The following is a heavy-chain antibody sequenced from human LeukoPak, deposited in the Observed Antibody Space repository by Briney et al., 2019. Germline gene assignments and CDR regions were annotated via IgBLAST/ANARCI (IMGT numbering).Heavy chain of an antibody. CDR1: GFTFSDYA. Sequence: PGGSLRLSCAASGFTFSDYAMSWVRQAPGKGLEWVSTISGSGNSTYYADSVKGRFTISRDNSKNTLYLQVNSLRAEDTAVYYCARDNPQYYYDSSGYYAYWGQGTLVTVSS. CDR3: ARDNPQYYYDSSGYYAY. J-gene: IGHJ4*02. CDR2: ISGSGNST. V-gene: IGHV3-23*01. D-gene: IGHD3-22*01.